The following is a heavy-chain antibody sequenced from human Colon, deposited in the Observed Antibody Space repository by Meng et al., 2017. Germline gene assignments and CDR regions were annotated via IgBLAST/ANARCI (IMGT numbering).Heavy chain of an antibody. CDR2: IDHRGSA. CDR3: ARHGGYYQDF. Sequence: HVQLQESGPGLVEPSETLSRACPVSGASFSVNSSWSWVRQPPGRGLEWIGQIDHRGSAYYRPSLNSRVTMSLDKSRNQFSLRLTSVTAADTAVYYCARHGGYYQDFWGQGTLVTVSS. V-gene: IGHV4-4*02. J-gene: IGHJ4*02. D-gene: IGHD4-23*01. CDR1: GASFSVNSS.